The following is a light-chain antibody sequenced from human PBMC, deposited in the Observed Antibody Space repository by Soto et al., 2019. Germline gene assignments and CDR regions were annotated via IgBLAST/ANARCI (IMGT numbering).Light chain of an antibody. V-gene: IGKV3D-7*01. Sequence: EIVMTQSPATLSLSPGERATLSCRASQSVSSSYLSWYQQKPGQAPRLLIYGASTRATGIPARFSGSGSGTDFTLTISSLQSEDFAVYYCQQDYNLRTFGGGTKVDIK. CDR3: QQDYNLRT. J-gene: IGKJ4*01. CDR1: QSVSSSY. CDR2: GAS.